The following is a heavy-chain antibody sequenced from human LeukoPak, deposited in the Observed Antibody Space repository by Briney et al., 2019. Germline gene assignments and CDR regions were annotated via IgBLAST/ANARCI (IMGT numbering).Heavy chain of an antibody. CDR2: INWNSDSI. CDR1: GFTFDDYA. Sequence: GGSLRLSCAVSGFTFDDYAMHWVRQVPGKGLEWVSGINWNSDSIGYADSVKGRFTISRDNSKNTLYLQMNSLRAEDTAVYFCAKDYDTSGYYWSGLDYWGQGTLVTVSS. D-gene: IGHD3-22*01. V-gene: IGHV3-9*01. J-gene: IGHJ4*02. CDR3: AKDYDTSGYYWSGLDY.